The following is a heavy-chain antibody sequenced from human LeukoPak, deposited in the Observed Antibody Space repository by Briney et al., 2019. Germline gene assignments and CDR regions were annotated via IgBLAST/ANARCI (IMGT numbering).Heavy chain of an antibody. J-gene: IGHJ1*01. CDR2: INHSGST. V-gene: IGHV4-34*01. CDR1: GGSFSGYY. D-gene: IGHD3-22*01. CDR3: ARHWSGYDSSGYYEYFQH. Sequence: SSETLSLTCAVYGGSFSGYYWSWIRQPPGKGLEWIGEINHSGSTNYNPSLKSRVTISVDTSKNQFSLKLSSVTAADTAVYYCARHWSGYDSSGYYEYFQHWGQGTLVTVSS.